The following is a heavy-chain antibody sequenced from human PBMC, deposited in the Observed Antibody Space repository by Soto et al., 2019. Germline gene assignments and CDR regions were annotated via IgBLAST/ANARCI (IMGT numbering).Heavy chain of an antibody. CDR2: ISSSSSYI. D-gene: IGHD2-15*01. Sequence: GGSLRLSCAASGFTFSSYSMNWVRQAPGKGLEWVSSISSSSSYIYYADSVKGRFTISRDNAKNSLYLQMNSLRAEDTAVYDCARDGRGGSCIDWARVYYYYYGMDVWGQGTTLNLSS. CDR3: ARDGRGGSCIDWARVYYYYYGMDV. CDR1: GFTFSSYS. J-gene: IGHJ6*02. V-gene: IGHV3-21*01.